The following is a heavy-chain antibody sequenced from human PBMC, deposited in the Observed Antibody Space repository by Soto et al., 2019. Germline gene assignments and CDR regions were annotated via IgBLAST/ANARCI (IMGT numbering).Heavy chain of an antibody. D-gene: IGHD2-2*01. CDR1: GYTFTSYY. V-gene: IGHV1-46*03. Sequence: QVQLVQSGAEVKKPGASVKVSCKTSGYTFTSYYMHWVRQAPGQGLEWMGIINPSGGSTSYAQKFQGRVARTRDTTRSTVYMELSRLRSEDTAVYYCARAEGCSSTCCYFDSSSQPLDLWGRGTLVTVSS. CDR3: ARAEGCSSTCCYFDSSSQPLDL. CDR2: INPSGGST. J-gene: IGHJ2*01.